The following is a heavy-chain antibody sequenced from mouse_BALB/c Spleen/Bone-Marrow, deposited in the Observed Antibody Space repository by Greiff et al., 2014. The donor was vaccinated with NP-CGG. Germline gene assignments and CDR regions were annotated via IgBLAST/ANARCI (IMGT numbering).Heavy chain of an antibody. D-gene: IGHD1-1*01. V-gene: IGHV1-18*01. Sequence: VHVKQSGPELVKPGASMKISCKASGYSFTGYTMNWVKQSHGKNLEWIGLINPYNGGTTYNQYFKGKATLTVDRSSSTAYMELLSLTSEDSAVYYGASYYGSTWYFDVWGAGTTVTVSS. CDR3: ASYYGSTWYFDV. CDR1: GYSFTGYT. CDR2: INPYNGGT. J-gene: IGHJ1*01.